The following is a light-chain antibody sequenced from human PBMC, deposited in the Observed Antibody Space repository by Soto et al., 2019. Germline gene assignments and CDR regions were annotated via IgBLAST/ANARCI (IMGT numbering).Light chain of an antibody. CDR2: QAV. CDR3: EEYEDVPPHT. CDR1: QDIHNY. V-gene: IGKV1-33*01. Sequence: DIPLTQSPTSLSASIGDRVTITCQARQDIHNYLSWFQHKPGKAPQPLIFQAVYLDTRVPSRFRGTGSGTGFTFTISALQPEDIATYYCEEYEDVPPHTFGGETKVDIK. J-gene: IGKJ4*01.